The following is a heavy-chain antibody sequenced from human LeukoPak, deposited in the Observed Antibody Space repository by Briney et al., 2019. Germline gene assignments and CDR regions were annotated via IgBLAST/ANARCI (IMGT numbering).Heavy chain of an antibody. J-gene: IGHJ4*02. V-gene: IGHV3-21*05. CDR3: ARDGIVGGQY. D-gene: IGHD2-21*01. CDR2: ISSSSSYV. CDR1: GFTFISYN. Sequence: GGSLRLSCTVSGFTFISYNMNWVRQAPGKGLEWVSYISSSSSYVYYADSVKGRFTISRDNAKNSLYLQMNSLRAEDTAVYYCARDGIVGGQYWGQGTLVTVSS.